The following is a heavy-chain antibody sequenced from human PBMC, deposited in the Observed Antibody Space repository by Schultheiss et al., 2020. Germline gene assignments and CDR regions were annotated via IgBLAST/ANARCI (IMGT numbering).Heavy chain of an antibody. J-gene: IGHJ4*02. V-gene: IGHV4-61*02. CDR3: AREAHSTDRITIFGVAGPGGYRRYCFDY. D-gene: IGHD3-3*01. CDR1: GGSISSGSYY. Sequence: SETLSLTCTVSGGSISSGSYYWSWIRQPAGKGLEWIGRIYTSGSTNYNPSLKSRVTISVDTSKNQFSLKLSSVTAADTAVYYCAREAHSTDRITIFGVAGPGGYRRYCFDYWGQGTLVTISS. CDR2: IYTSGST.